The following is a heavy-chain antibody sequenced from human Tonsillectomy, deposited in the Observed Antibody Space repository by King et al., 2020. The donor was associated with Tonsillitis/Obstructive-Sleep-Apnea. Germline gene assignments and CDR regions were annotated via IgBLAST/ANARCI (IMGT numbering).Heavy chain of an antibody. V-gene: IGHV4-31*03. CDR2: IYYSGST. Sequence: QLQESGPGLVKPSQTLSLTCTVSGGSISSGGYYWSWIRQHPGKGLEWIGYIYYSGSTYYNPSLKSRVTISVDTSKNQFSLKLSSVTAADTAVYYCARDGEQKGDVDCYGMDVWGQGTTVTVSS. CDR3: ARDGEQKGDVDCYGMDV. D-gene: IGHD3-10*01. J-gene: IGHJ6*02. CDR1: GGSISSGGYY.